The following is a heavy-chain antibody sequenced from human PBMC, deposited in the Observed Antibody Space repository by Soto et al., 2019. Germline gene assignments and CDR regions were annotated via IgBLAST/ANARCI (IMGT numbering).Heavy chain of an antibody. J-gene: IGHJ5*02. CDR1: GFTFINYA. V-gene: IGHV3-30-3*01. CDR3: ARHLSHLKTGWLDP. CDR2: ISGDGTNE. D-gene: IGHD7-27*01. Sequence: QEQLVESGGGVVQPGRSLRLSCRVSGFTFINYAMHWVRQAPGKGLEWVALISGDGTNEYYADSVKGRFIISRDNSRNTLYLQMSSLRADDTAVYYCARHLSHLKTGWLDPWGQGTLVTVSS.